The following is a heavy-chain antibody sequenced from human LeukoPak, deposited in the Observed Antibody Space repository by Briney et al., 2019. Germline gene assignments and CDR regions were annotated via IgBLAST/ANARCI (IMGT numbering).Heavy chain of an antibody. CDR2: ISWNSGSI. CDR3: AKDMAGSPSSGMDV. Sequence: GGSLRLSCAASGFTFDDYAMHWVRQAPGKGLEWVSGISWNSGSIGYADSVKGRFTISRDNAKNSLYLQMNSLRAEDTALYYCAKDMAGSPSSGMDVRGQGTTVTVSS. J-gene: IGHJ6*02. D-gene: IGHD6-19*01. CDR1: GFTFDDYA. V-gene: IGHV3-9*01.